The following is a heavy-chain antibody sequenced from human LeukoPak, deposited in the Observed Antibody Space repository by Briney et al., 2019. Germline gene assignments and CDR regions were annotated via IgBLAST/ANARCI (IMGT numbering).Heavy chain of an antibody. CDR2: IWYDGSNK. CDR3: ARDDHYGDYVGFDY. Sequence: GGSLRLSCAASGFTFSSYGMHWVRQAPGKGLEWVAVIWYDGSNKYCADSVKGRFTISRDNSKNTLYLQMNSLRAEDTAVYYCARDDHYGDYVGFDYWGQGTLVTVSS. J-gene: IGHJ4*02. V-gene: IGHV3-33*01. D-gene: IGHD4-17*01. CDR1: GFTFSSYG.